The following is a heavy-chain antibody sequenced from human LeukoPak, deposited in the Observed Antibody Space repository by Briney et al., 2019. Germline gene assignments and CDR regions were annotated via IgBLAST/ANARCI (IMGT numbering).Heavy chain of an antibody. Sequence: TSETLSLTCTVSGGSISSYYWSWIRQPPGKGLEWIGYIYYSGSTNYNPSLKSRVTISVDTSKNQFSLKLSSVTAADTAVYYCARDSGYSSGRAFDIWGQGTMVTVSS. J-gene: IGHJ3*02. V-gene: IGHV4-59*12. CDR2: IYYSGST. D-gene: IGHD6-19*01. CDR1: GGSISSYY. CDR3: ARDSGYSSGRAFDI.